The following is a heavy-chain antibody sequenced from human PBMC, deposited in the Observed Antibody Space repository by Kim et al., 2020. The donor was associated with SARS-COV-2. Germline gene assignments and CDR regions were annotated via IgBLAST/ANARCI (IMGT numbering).Heavy chain of an antibody. J-gene: IGHJ5*02. CDR2: IYYSGST. V-gene: IGHV4-39*01. CDR1: GGSISSSSYY. Sequence: SETLSLTCTVYGGSISSSSYYWGWIRQPPGKGLEWIGSIYYSGSTYHNPSLKSRVTISVDTSKNPFSLKLSSVTAADTAVYYCASPYYYGSGFDPWGQGTLVTVSS. D-gene: IGHD3-10*01. CDR3: ASPYYYGSGFDP.